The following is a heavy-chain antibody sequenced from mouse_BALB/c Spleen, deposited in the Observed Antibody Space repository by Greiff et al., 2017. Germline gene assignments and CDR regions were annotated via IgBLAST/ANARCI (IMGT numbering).Heavy chain of an antibody. V-gene: IGHV2-6-7*01. CDR1: GFSLTGYG. Sequence: VQLVESGPGLVAPSQSLSITCTVSGFSLTGYGVNWVSQPPGKGLEWLGMIWGDGSTDYNSALKSRLSISKDNSKSQVFLKMNSLQTDDTARYYCARDVNYWYFDVWGAGTTVTVSS. CDR2: IWGDGST. J-gene: IGHJ1*01. CDR3: ARDVNYWYFDV.